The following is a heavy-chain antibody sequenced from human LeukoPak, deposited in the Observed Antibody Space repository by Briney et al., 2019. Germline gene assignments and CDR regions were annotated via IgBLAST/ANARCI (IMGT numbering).Heavy chain of an antibody. CDR1: GFTFGDYA. V-gene: IGHV3-49*05. Sequence: NPGGSLRLSCGASGFTFGDYAMTWFRQAPGKGLEWVGFIRSKAFGGTTDYAASVKGRFFISRDDSTNVAYLQMNSLKTGDTGVYFCTRDGAGDYTFDYWGQGTLVTVSS. D-gene: IGHD4-11*01. J-gene: IGHJ4*02. CDR3: TRDGAGDYTFDY. CDR2: IRSKAFGGTT.